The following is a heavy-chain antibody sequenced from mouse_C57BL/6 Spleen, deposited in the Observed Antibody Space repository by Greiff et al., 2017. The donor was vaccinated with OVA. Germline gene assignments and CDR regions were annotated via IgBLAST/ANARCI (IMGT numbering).Heavy chain of an antibody. V-gene: IGHV5-17*01. CDR3: ARGGGGGYFDV. Sequence: EVQGVASGGGLVKPGGSLKLSCAASGFTFSDYGMHWVRQAPEKGLEWVAYISSGSSTIYYADTVKGRFTISRDNAKNTLFLQMTSLRSEDAAMEYCARGGGGGYFDVWGTGTTVTVSS. J-gene: IGHJ1*03. CDR1: GFTFSDYG. D-gene: IGHD1-1*02. CDR2: ISSGSSTI.